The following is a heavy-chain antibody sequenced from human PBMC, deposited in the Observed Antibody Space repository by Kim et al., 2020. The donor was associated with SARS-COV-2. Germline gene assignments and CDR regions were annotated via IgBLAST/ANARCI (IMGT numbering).Heavy chain of an antibody. CDR2: ISRSSNTI. Sequence: GSLRLSCAASGFTFSSYNMNWVRQAPGKGLEWVSYISRSSNTIYYADSVKGRFTISRDNAKNSLYLQMNSLRDEDTAVYYCARDEYYYDSSGSYYGMDVWGQGTTVTVSS. D-gene: IGHD3-22*01. CDR3: ARDEYYYDSSGSYYGMDV. J-gene: IGHJ6*02. CDR1: GFTFSSYN. V-gene: IGHV3-48*02.